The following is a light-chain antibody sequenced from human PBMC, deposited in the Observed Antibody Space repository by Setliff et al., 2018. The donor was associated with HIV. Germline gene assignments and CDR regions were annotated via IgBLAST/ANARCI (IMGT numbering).Light chain of an antibody. CDR1: SSNIGDNF. V-gene: IGLV1-51*01. CDR2: GND. Sequence: QSVLTQPPSVSAAPGQKVTISCSGSSSNIGDNFVAWYQQFPGKVPKLLIYGNDKRPSGIPDRFSGSKSGTTATLGITGLQTGDEAKYYCATWDYSLPAGVFGGGTKVTVL. CDR3: ATWDYSLPAGV. J-gene: IGLJ3*02.